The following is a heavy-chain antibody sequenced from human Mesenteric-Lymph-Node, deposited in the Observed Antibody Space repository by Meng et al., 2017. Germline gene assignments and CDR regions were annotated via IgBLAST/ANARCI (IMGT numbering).Heavy chain of an antibody. V-gene: IGHV1-8*01. CDR3: ARPDEGYGYGLSLGY. CDR1: GYTFTSYD. J-gene: IGHJ4*02. CDR2: MNPNSGNT. D-gene: IGHD5-18*01. Sequence: ASVKVSCKASGYTFTSYDINWVRQATGQGLEWMGWMNPNSGNTGYAQKFQGRVTMARNTSISTAYKELSSLRSEDTAVYYCARPDEGYGYGLSLGYWGQGTLVTVSS.